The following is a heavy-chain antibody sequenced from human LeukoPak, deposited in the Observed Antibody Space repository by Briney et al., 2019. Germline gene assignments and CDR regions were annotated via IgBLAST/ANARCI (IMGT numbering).Heavy chain of an antibody. J-gene: IGHJ4*02. V-gene: IGHV4-38-2*02. CDR3: ARETMIVPYFDY. CDR1: SYSINSGYY. D-gene: IGHD3-22*01. Sequence: PSETLSLTCTVSSYSINSGYYWGWIRQPPGKGLEWIGNIYRSGSTYYNPSLESRVTMSVDTSKNQFSLKLSSVTAADTAVYYCARETMIVPYFDYWGQGTLVTVSS. CDR2: IYRSGST.